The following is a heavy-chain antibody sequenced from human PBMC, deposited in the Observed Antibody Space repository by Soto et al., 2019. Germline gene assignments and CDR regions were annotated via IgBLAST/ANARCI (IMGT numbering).Heavy chain of an antibody. D-gene: IGHD1-26*01. V-gene: IGHV1-18*01. J-gene: IGHJ4*02. Sequence: ASVKVSCKASGHTFPSYGISWVRQAPGQGLEWMGWISPYNAKTDYAQNFQGRVSITTDTSTSTVYLELRSLTSDDTALYYCARDDGGSVAPAFDFWGQGNLGTVS. CDR1: GHTFPSYG. CDR3: ARDDGGSVAPAFDF. CDR2: ISPYNAKT.